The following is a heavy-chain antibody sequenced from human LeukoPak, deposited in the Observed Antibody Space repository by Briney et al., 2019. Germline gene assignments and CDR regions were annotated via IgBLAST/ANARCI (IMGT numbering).Heavy chain of an antibody. CDR2: ISSSGSTI. CDR3: ATQAY. Sequence: GGSLRLSCAASGFTFSSYEMNWVRQATGKGLDWVSYISSSGSTIYYADSVKGRFTISRDNAKNSLYLQVNSLRADDTAVYYCATQAYWGQGTLVTVSS. CDR1: GFTFSSYE. V-gene: IGHV3-48*03. J-gene: IGHJ4*02.